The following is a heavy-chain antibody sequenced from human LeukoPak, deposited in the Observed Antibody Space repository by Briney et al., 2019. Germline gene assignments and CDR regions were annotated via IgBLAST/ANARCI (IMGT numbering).Heavy chain of an antibody. J-gene: IGHJ5*02. Sequence: PSETLSLTCTVSGGSISSGDYYWSWIRQPPGKGLEWIGYIYYSGSTYYNPSLKSRVTISVDTSKNQFSLKLSSVTAADTAVYYCARGPYYDFCSGYYGNNWFDPWGQGTLVTVSS. D-gene: IGHD3-3*01. V-gene: IGHV4-30-4*08. CDR2: IYYSGST. CDR1: GGSISSGDYY. CDR3: ARGPYYDFCSGYYGNNWFDP.